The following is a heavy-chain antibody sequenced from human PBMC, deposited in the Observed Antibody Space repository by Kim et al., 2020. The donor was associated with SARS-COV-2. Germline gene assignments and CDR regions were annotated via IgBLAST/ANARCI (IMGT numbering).Heavy chain of an antibody. CDR1: GGSFSGYY. D-gene: IGHD5-18*01. V-gene: IGHV4-34*01. CDR3: ARRGYSYGRPWRYNWFDP. CDR2: INHSGST. Sequence: SETLSLTCAVYGGSFSGYYWSWIRQPPGKGLEWIGEINHSGSTNYNPSLKSRVTISVDTSKNQFSLKLSSVTAADTAVYYCARRGYSYGRPWRYNWFDPWGQGTLVTVSS. J-gene: IGHJ5*02.